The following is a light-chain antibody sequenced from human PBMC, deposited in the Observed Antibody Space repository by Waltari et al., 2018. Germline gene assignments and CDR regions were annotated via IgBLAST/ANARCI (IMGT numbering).Light chain of an antibody. CDR3: QQYYSSPLT. CDR2: WAS. V-gene: IGKV4-1*01. Sequence: VLTQSPDSLAVSLGERATINCQSSQSVFHSSDNKQYLGWYQQKPGRPPKLLIYWASTRDSGVPDRFSGSGSGTDFTLTISSLQAEDVAVYYCQQYYSSPLTFGGGTKVEIK. CDR1: QSVFHSSDNKQY. J-gene: IGKJ4*01.